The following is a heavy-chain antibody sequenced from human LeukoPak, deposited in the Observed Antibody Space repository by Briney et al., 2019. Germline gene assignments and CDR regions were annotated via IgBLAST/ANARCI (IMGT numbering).Heavy chain of an antibody. CDR2: IYPGDSDT. Sequence: GESLKISCKGSGYSFTTFWIGWVRQMPGKGLEWMGIIYPGDSDTRYGPSFEGQVTISADKSISTAYLQWSSLKASDTAMYYCARPQVVGTFDAFDIWGQGTMVTVSS. CDR3: ARPQVVGTFDAFDI. V-gene: IGHV5-51*01. J-gene: IGHJ3*02. D-gene: IGHD1-1*01. CDR1: GYSFTTFW.